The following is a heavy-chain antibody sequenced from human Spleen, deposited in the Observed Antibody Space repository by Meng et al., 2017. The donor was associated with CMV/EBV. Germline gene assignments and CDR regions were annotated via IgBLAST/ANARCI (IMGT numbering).Heavy chain of an antibody. CDR3: ARGLFEYSSSSHYFDY. V-gene: IGHV4-31*02. CDR1: GSINSGGYY. J-gene: IGHJ4*02. Sequence: GSINSGGYYWSWIRQRTGKGLEWIGYIYYSGSTYYNPSLKSRVTISVDTSKNQFSLKLSSVTAADTAVYYCARGLFEYSSSSHYFDYWGQGTLVTVSS. D-gene: IGHD6-6*01. CDR2: IYYSGST.